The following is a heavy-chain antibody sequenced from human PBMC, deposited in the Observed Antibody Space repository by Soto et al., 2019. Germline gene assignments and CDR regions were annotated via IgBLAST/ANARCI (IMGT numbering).Heavy chain of an antibody. D-gene: IGHD2-8*01. J-gene: IGHJ4*02. CDR3: AKYRYCTNGVCPDYFDY. CDR2: ISGSGGST. Sequence: PGGSMRLPCAAAGFTFGNFAMSWVRKAPGKGLEWVSAISGSGGSTYYADSVKGRFTISRDNSKNTLYLQMNSLRAEDTAVYYCAKYRYCTNGVCPDYFDYWGQGPLVTVSS. V-gene: IGHV3-23*01. CDR1: GFTFGNFA.